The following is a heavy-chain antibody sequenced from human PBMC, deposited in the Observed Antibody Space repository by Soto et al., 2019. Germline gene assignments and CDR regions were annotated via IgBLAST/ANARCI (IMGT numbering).Heavy chain of an antibody. D-gene: IGHD3-22*01. CDR3: ARDRTDSGYYTNWLDP. V-gene: IGHV1-69*06. CDR2: FIPVYRTL. Sequence: SVKVSCKASGGSFGKSAINWVRQTPGQGLEWLGGFIPVYRTLNYAQNLQGRVTISADKSTLTSYMELHSLTSDETALYYCARDRTDSGYYTNWLDPWGQGTQVTVSS. CDR1: GGSFGKSA. J-gene: IGHJ5*02.